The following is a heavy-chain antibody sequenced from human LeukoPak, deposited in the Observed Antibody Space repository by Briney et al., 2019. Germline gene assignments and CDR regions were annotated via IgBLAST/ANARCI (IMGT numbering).Heavy chain of an antibody. CDR3: ARGPRLDRYFDL. CDR2: IIPILGIA. J-gene: IGHJ2*01. V-gene: IGHV1-69*04. D-gene: IGHD4-11*01. CDR1: GGTFTSYA. Sequence: ASVTVSFKASGGTFTSYAISWVRQAHGQGLEWMGRIIPILGIANYAQKFQGRVTITADKSTSTAYMELSSLRSEDTAVYYCARGPRLDRYFDLWGRGTLVTVSS.